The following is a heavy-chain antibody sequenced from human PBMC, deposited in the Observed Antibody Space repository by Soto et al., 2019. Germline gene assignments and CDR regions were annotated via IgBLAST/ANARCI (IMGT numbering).Heavy chain of an antibody. CDR2: IKQDGSER. V-gene: IGHV3-7*01. Sequence: GGSLRLSCAASGFTFGNYWMSWVRQAPGKGPEWVANIKQDGSERNYVDSVKGRFTISRDNAENSLYLQMNSLRVEDTGVSYCASARHIGPWGQGTLVTVSS. CDR3: ASARHIGP. D-gene: IGHD2-21*01. J-gene: IGHJ5*02. CDR1: GFTFGNYW.